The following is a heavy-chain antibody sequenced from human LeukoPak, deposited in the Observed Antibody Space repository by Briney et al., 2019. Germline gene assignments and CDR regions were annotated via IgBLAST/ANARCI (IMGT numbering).Heavy chain of an antibody. J-gene: IGHJ4*02. CDR1: GITVSNIY. CDR2: IYGGGNT. V-gene: IGHV3-53*01. D-gene: IGHD3-10*01. Sequence: PGGSLRLSCAASGITVSNIYMAWVRQAPGKGLEWVSIIYGGGNTNHGDSVKGRFTISRDNSKNTLYLQMNSLRVEDTAVYYCARGDYYGSPFDYWGQGTLVTVSS. CDR3: ARGDYYGSPFDY.